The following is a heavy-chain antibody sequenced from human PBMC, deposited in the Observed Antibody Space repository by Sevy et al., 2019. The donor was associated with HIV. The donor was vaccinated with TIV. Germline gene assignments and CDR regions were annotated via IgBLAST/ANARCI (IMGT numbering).Heavy chain of an antibody. J-gene: IGHJ4*02. CDR2: VNPRNGGT. CDR3: ARARLGPLGSLDS. V-gene: IGHV1-2*02. CDR1: GYTFTGRY. D-gene: IGHD3-10*01. Sequence: ASVKVSCKASGYTFTGRYIHWVRQVPGQGLEWVGWVNPRNGGTKTAQSFEGRVTLTRDTSISTANLEMGSLTSDDTAVYFCARARLGPLGSLDSWGQGTLVTVSS.